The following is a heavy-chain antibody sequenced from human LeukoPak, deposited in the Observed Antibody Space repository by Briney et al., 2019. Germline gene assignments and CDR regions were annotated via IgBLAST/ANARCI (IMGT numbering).Heavy chain of an antibody. CDR2: ISDDGSRQ. Sequence: PGGSLRLSCAATGFTFSNYAIHWGRQAPGKGLEWVAFISDDGSRQHYADSVKGRFTISRDNARNTLYLQMNSLRAEDTAVYYCARHDSSWYEGFDIWGQGTMVTVSS. CDR3: ARHDSSWYEGFDI. V-gene: IGHV3-30-3*01. D-gene: IGHD6-13*01. CDR1: GFTFSNYA. J-gene: IGHJ3*02.